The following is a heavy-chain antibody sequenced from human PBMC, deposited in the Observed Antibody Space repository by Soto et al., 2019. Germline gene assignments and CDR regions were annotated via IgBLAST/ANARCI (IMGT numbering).Heavy chain of an antibody. CDR1: GFTFSSYG. J-gene: IGHJ6*03. Sequence: PGRSLRLSCAASGFTFSSYGMHWVRQAPGKGLEWVAVIWYDGSNKYYADSVKGRFTISRDNSKNTLYLQMNSLRAEDTAVYYCARGQNSLYMDVWGKGTTVTVSS. D-gene: IGHD6-13*01. V-gene: IGHV3-33*01. CDR3: ARGQNSLYMDV. CDR2: IWYDGSNK.